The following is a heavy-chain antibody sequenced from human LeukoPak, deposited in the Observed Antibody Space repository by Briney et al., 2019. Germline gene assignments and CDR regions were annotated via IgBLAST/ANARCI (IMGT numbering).Heavy chain of an antibody. Sequence: EASVKVSFKASGYTFTVYYMHWVRQAPRQGLELMGWINPNSGGTNYAQKSQGRVTITRDTSTSTAYTELSSLRSDDNAVDYCARDLGRLKVSATLARFDPLGQGTLVTVSS. CDR2: INPNSGGT. CDR3: ARDLGRLKVSATLARFDP. D-gene: IGHD2-15*01. J-gene: IGHJ5*02. CDR1: GYTFTVYY. V-gene: IGHV1-2*02.